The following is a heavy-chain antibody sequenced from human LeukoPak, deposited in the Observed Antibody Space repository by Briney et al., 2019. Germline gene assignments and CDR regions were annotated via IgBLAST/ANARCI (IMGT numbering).Heavy chain of an antibody. V-gene: IGHV4-59*01. J-gene: IGHJ6*03. CDR2: IYYSGIT. D-gene: IGHD5-18*01. Sequence: SETLSLTCTVSGGSIRGYYWSWIRQPPGKGLEYIGYIYYSGITNYNPSLKSRVTISVDTSKNQFSLKLTSVTAADTAVYYCARTTEGGYTYGYFYYYYMDVWGKGTTVTISS. CDR1: GGSIRGYY. CDR3: ARTTEGGYTYGYFYYYYMDV.